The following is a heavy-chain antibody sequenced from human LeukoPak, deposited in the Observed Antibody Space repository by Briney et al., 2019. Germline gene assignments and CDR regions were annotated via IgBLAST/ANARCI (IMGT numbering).Heavy chain of an antibody. CDR1: GFTFGDYA. CDR2: IRSKAYGGTT. D-gene: IGHD5-12*01. Sequence: PGRSLRLSCTASGFTFGDYAMSWVRQAPGKGLEWVGFIRSKAYGGTTEYAASVKGRFTISRDDSKSIAYLQMNSLKTEDTAVYYCTRDLRFGVYYYYYYMDVWGKGTTVTVSS. J-gene: IGHJ6*03. V-gene: IGHV3-49*04. CDR3: TRDLRFGVYYYYYYMDV.